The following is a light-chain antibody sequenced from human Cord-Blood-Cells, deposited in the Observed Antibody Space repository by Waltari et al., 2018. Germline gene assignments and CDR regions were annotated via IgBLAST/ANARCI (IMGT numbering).Light chain of an antibody. Sequence: QSALTQPASVSGSPGQSLTISCPGNSSAVGGYTYVSWYQQHPGKAPKLMIYEVSNRPSGVSNRFSGSKSGNTASLTISGLQAEDEADYYCSSYTSSSTWVFGGGTKLTVL. CDR1: SSAVGGYTY. J-gene: IGLJ3*02. V-gene: IGLV2-14*01. CDR2: EVS. CDR3: SSYTSSSTWV.